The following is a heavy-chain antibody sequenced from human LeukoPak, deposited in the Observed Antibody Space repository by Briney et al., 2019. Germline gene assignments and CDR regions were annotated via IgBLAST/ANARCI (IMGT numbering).Heavy chain of an antibody. V-gene: IGHV3-30*18. CDR3: AKDRNGDFDY. CDR2: ISYDGSNK. D-gene: IGHD1-14*01. CDR1: GFTFSIYG. Sequence: GGSLRLSCAASGFTFSIYGMHWVRQAPGKGLEWVAVISYDGSNKYYADSVKGRFTISRDNSKNTLYLQMNSLRAEDTAVYYCAKDRNGDFDYWGQGTLVTVSS. J-gene: IGHJ4*02.